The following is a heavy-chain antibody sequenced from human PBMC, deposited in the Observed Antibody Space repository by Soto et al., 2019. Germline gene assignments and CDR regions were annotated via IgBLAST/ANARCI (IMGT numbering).Heavy chain of an antibody. CDR1: GGSMRNDDW. J-gene: IGHJ5*02. CDR2: ISHYGNT. V-gene: IGHV4-4*02. D-gene: IGHD2-2*01. CDR3: ARNGDCTSGICYVGWFAP. Sequence: QVRLQESGPGLVEPSGTLSLTCGVSGGSMRNDDWWSWVRQTPGKGLEWIGEISHYGNTNYNPSLQCLGTMSIDTSKNQFSLKVRSLTAADTAMYYCARNGDCTSGICYVGWFAPWGQGTLVSVSS.